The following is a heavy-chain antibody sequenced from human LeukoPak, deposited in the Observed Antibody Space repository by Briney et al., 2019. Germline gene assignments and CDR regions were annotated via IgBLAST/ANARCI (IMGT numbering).Heavy chain of an antibody. CDR1: GYTFSTYY. CDR3: ARAHTSAPGTLFDY. J-gene: IGHJ4*02. CDR2: VNPGGSST. D-gene: IGHD3-3*01. V-gene: IGHV1-46*01. Sequence: ASVKVSCKASGYTFSTYYMHWARQAPGQGLEWLGRVNPGGSSTSYAQKFQGRVTMTTDTSTSTLYMELSSLGSDDTAVYYCARAHTSAPGTLFDYWGQGTLVTVSS.